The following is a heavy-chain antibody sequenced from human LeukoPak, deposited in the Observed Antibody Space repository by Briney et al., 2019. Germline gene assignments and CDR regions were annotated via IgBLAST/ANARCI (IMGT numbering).Heavy chain of an antibody. V-gene: IGHV7-4-1*02. D-gene: IGHD3-9*01. J-gene: IGHJ5*02. CDR2: INTNTGNP. CDR3: ARSNDILTGYYAHAAPYNWFDP. Sequence: ASVKVSCKASGYTFTSYAMNWVRQAPGQGLEWMGWINTNTGNPTYAQGFTGRFVFSLDTSVSTAYLQISSLKAEDTAVYYCARSNDILTGYYAHAAPYNWFDPWGQGTLVTVSS. CDR1: GYTFTSYA.